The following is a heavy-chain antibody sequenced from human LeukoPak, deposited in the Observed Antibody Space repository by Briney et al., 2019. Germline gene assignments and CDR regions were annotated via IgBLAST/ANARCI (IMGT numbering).Heavy chain of an antibody. J-gene: IGHJ4*02. Sequence: ASVKVSCKASGYTFTSYYMHWVRQDPGQGLEWMGIINPSGGSTSYAQKFQGRVTMTRDTSTSTVYMELSSLRSEDTAVYYCARDSRTWGVHYWGQGTLVTVSS. D-gene: IGHD3-16*01. V-gene: IGHV1-46*01. CDR1: GYTFTSYY. CDR2: INPSGGST. CDR3: ARDSRTWGVHY.